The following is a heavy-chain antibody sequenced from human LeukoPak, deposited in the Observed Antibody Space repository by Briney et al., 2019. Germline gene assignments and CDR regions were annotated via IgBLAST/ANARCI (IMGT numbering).Heavy chain of an antibody. CDR3: ARSSSGSSNWFGP. Sequence: ASVKVSCKASGYTFTGYYIHWVRQGPGQGLEWMGRINPYSGGTNYAQNFEGRVTMTRDTSITTAYMELSRLTSDDTAVYYCARSSSGSSNWFGPWGQGTLVTVSS. D-gene: IGHD3-22*01. CDR2: INPYSGGT. V-gene: IGHV1-2*06. J-gene: IGHJ5*02. CDR1: GYTFTGYY.